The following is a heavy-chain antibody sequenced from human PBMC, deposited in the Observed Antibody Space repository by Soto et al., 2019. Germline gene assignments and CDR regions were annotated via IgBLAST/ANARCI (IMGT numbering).Heavy chain of an antibody. J-gene: IGHJ4*02. V-gene: IGHV1-46*01. D-gene: IGHD6-13*01. Sequence: QVQLVQSGAEVKKPGASVKVSCKASGYIFTNYYIHWVRQAPGQGLEWMAIINPLPTSGSTNYAQEFRGRVTVTRDPSTSTVYMELSSLRSADTAIYYCARDLAAAAYWGQGTLVTVSS. CDR3: ARDLAAAAY. CDR2: INPLPTSGST. CDR1: GYIFTNYY.